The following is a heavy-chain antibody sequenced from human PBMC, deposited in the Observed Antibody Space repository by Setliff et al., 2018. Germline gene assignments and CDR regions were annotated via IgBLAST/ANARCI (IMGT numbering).Heavy chain of an antibody. CDR1: GGSISSYY. CDR2: IGHTGSI. CDR3: ARDLGHGGDSDY. D-gene: IGHD2-21*02. J-gene: IGHJ4*02. V-gene: IGHV4-59*12. Sequence: SETLSLTCTVSGGSISSYYWSWIRQPPGKGLEWVGNIGHTGSINYNPSLKSRLTTSRDTPKNQVSLKLNSVTATDTAVYYCARDLGHGGDSDYWGQGILVTVSS.